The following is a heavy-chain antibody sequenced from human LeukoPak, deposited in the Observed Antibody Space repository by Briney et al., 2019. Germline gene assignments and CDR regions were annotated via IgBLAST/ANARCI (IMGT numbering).Heavy chain of an antibody. CDR3: AKDKYSYFTGMDV. CDR1: GFTFSDYY. D-gene: IGHD5-18*01. V-gene: IGHV3-11*01. J-gene: IGHJ6*02. Sequence: GGSLRLSCAASGFTFSDYYMSWIRQTPGKGLEWVSYISSSGGTIYYADSVRGRFTLSRDNAKNSLYLQMNSLRAEDTALYYCAKDKYSYFTGMDVWGQGTTVTVSS. CDR2: ISSSGGTI.